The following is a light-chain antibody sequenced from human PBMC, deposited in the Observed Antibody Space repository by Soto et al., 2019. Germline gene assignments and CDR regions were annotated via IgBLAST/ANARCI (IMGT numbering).Light chain of an antibody. CDR3: QQSYSTPPT. CDR1: QSISSY. J-gene: IGKJ1*01. Sequence: DIQITQCPSSLSASVGDRVTITCRASQSISSYLNWYQQKPGKAPKLLIYAASSLQSGVPSRFSGSGSGTDFTLTISSLQPEDFATYYCQQSYSTPPTFGQGTKVDNK. CDR2: AAS. V-gene: IGKV1-39*01.